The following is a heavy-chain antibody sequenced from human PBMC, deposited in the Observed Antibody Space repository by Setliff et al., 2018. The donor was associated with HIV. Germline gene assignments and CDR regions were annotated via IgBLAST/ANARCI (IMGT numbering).Heavy chain of an antibody. CDR2: VSSSGSYI. CDR1: GFTFSSYS. CDR3: ARVSSGWSWFDP. J-gene: IGHJ5*02. D-gene: IGHD6-19*01. Sequence: SLRLSCAASGFTFSSYSMNWVRQAPGKGLEWVSSVSSSGSYIYYADSVKGRFTISRDNAKNSLYLQMNSLRAEDTAVYYCARVSSGWSWFDPWGQGTLVTVSS. V-gene: IGHV3-21*01.